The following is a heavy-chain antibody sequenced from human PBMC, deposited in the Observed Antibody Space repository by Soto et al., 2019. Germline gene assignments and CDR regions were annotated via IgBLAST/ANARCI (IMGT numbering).Heavy chain of an antibody. CDR1: GFTFSDYY. CDR3: ASGEPRSHYFDY. CDR2: ISSSSSYT. Sequence: KAGGSLRLSCAASGFTFSDYYMSWIRQAPGKGLEWVSYISSSSSYTNYADSVKGRFTISRDNAKNSLYLQMNSLRAEDTAVYYCASGEPRSHYFDYWGQGTLVTVSS. J-gene: IGHJ4*02. V-gene: IGHV3-11*06.